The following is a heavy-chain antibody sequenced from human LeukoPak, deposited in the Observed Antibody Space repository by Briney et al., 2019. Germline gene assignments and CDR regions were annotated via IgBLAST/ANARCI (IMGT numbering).Heavy chain of an antibody. J-gene: IGHJ6*03. CDR2: IYYTGST. Sequence: SETLSLTCTVSGGSISSSSYYWGWIRQPPGKGLEWIGYIYYTGSTYYNPSLKSRVTISVGTSKNQFPLKLSSVTAADTAVYYCARAGRYYDFWSGFAAPDYYMDVWGKGTTVTVSS. CDR1: GGSISSSSYY. D-gene: IGHD3-3*01. CDR3: ARAGRYYDFWSGFAAPDYYMDV. V-gene: IGHV4-30-4*08.